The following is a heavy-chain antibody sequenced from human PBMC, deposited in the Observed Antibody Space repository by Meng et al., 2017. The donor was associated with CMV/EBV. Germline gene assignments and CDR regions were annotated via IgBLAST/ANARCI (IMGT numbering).Heavy chain of an antibody. CDR1: GFTFSSYA. Sequence: GGSLRLSCAASGFTFSSYAMHWVRQAPGKGLEWVAVISYDGSNKYYADSVKARFTISRDNSKNTLYLQMNSLRAEDTAVYYCARGGGMIVVVYYFDYWGQGTLVTVSS. CDR3: ARGGGMIVVVYYFDY. J-gene: IGHJ4*02. CDR2: ISYDGSNK. D-gene: IGHD3-22*01. V-gene: IGHV3-30*04.